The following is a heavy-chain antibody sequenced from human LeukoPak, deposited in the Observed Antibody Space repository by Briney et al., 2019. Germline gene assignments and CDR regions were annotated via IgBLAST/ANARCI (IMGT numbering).Heavy chain of an antibody. D-gene: IGHD2-21*01. Sequence: PGGSLRLSCTASGFTFDNYAMGWVRQAPGTGLGWVGFIRSKPYGGTTECAASVKGRFTISRDDSKSIAYLQMNSLKTEDTALYYCTRDVGLGELFFIPDNWGQGTLVTVSS. CDR3: TRDVGLGELFFIPDN. V-gene: IGHV3-49*04. J-gene: IGHJ4*02. CDR1: GFTFDNYA. CDR2: IRSKPYGGTT.